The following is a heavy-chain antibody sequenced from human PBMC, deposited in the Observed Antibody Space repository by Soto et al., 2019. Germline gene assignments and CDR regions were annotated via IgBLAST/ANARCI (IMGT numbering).Heavy chain of an antibody. Sequence: EVQLVQSGTEVKKPGESLKISCQGYGYSFSTEWIGWVRQMPEKGLEWMGVIYPADSDTRYSPSFQGQVTISADKSISTAYLQWNSLKASDTAMYYCTRWQGHYWGQGTLVTVSS. J-gene: IGHJ4*02. CDR1: GYSFSTEW. V-gene: IGHV5-51*01. CDR3: TRWQGHY. CDR2: IYPADSDT.